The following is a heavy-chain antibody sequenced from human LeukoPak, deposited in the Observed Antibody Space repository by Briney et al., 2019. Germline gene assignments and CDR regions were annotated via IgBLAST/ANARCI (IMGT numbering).Heavy chain of an antibody. CDR2: INTNTGNP. CDR1: GYPFISNA. D-gene: IGHD7-27*01. CDR3: ARDNAGDIDY. J-gene: IGHJ4*01. Sequence: GASVKVSCKASGYPFISNAMNWVRQAPGQGLELMGWINTNTGNPTYAQGFTGRFVFSLDTSVSTAYLQISSLKTEDTAVYYCARDNAGDIDYWGQEPWSPSPQ. V-gene: IGHV7-4-1*02.